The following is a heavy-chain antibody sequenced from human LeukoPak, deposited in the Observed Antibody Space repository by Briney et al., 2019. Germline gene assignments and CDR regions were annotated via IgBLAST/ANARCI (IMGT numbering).Heavy chain of an antibody. CDR1: GYTFTGYY. CDR2: INPNSGGT. V-gene: IGHV1-2*02. Sequence: AAVKVSCKASGYTFTGYYMHWVRQAPGQGLEWMGWINPNSGGTNYAQKFQGRVTMTRDTSISTAYMELSRLRSDDTAVYYCARGRRIAVAGDGRNFDYWGQGTLVTVSS. CDR3: ARGRRIAVAGDGRNFDY. J-gene: IGHJ4*02. D-gene: IGHD6-19*01.